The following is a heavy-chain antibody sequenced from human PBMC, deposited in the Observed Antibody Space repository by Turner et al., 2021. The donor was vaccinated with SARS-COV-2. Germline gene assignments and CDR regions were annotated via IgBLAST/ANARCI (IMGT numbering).Heavy chain of an antibody. CDR1: GYTLIELS. J-gene: IGHJ6*02. CDR2: FDPEDGET. CDR3: ATAPANYYDSSGSKGFYYYYYGMDV. D-gene: IGHD3-22*01. Sequence: QVQLVQSWAEVKKPGASVKVTCKVSGYTLIELSMHWVRQAPGKGLEWMGGFDPEDGETIYAQKFQGRVTMTEDTSTDTAYMELSSLRSEDTAVYYCATAPANYYDSSGSKGFYYYYYGMDVWGQGTTVTVSS. V-gene: IGHV1-24*01.